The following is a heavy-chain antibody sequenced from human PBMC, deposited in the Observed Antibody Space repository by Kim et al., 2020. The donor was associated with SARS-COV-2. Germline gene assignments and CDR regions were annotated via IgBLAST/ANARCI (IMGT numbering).Heavy chain of an antibody. J-gene: IGHJ4*02. V-gene: IGHV4-59*13. Sequence: SETLSLTCAVSGGSISNYWWTWIRQPPGKGLEWIGNIYYSGTTNYIPSLKSRVTISVDLSKNQFFLNLTSVTAADTAMYYCAGFCGGGSCPDHWGQGTLVTVSS. CDR3: AGFCGGGSCPDH. CDR1: GGSISNYW. D-gene: IGHD2-15*01. CDR2: IYYSGTT.